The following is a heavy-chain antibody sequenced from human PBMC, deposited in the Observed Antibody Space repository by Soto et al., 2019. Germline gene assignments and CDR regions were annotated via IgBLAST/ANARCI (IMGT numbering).Heavy chain of an antibody. J-gene: IGHJ4*02. CDR1: GYSISSGYY. Sequence: SETLSLTCAVSGYSISSGYYWGWIRQPPGKGLEWIGSIYHSGSTYYNPSLKSRVTISVDTSKNQFSLKLSSVTAADTAVYYCAKHYYDSSGYAYWGQGTLVTVYS. V-gene: IGHV4-38-2*01. D-gene: IGHD3-22*01. CDR2: IYHSGST. CDR3: AKHYYDSSGYAY.